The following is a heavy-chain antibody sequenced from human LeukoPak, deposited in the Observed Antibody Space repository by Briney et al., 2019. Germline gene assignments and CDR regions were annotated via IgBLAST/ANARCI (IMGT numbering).Heavy chain of an antibody. CDR2: INPSGGGT. D-gene: IGHD1-14*01. Sequence: GASVKVSCKASGYTFTRYYIHWVRQAPGQGLEWMGIINPSGGGTSYTQKFQGRVTMTGDTSTSTVYMELSSLRSEDTAVYYCARGPCRYFDYWGQGTLVTVSS. V-gene: IGHV1-46*01. CDR1: GYTFTRYY. CDR3: ARGPCRYFDY. J-gene: IGHJ4*02.